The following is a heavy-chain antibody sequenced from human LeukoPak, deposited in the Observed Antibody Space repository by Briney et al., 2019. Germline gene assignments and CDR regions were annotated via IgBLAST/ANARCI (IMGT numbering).Heavy chain of an antibody. CDR2: IWNDGNHK. V-gene: IGHV3-33*06. Sequence: PGRSLRLSCAESGFTFSSYCMHWVRQAPGKGLEGVAVIWNDGNHKYYADSVKGRFTISRDNSNYTLFLHTNSVGAENTHMYYCAKSPFSSDADIHDYYRPEALDRWGQGTMVTVSS. J-gene: IGHJ3*01. CDR3: AKSPFSSDADIHDYYRPEALDR. CDR1: GFTFSSYC. D-gene: IGHD3-16*01.